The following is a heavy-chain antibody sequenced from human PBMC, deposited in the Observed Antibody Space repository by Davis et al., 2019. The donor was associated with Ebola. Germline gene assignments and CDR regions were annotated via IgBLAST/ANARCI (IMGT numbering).Heavy chain of an antibody. Sequence: PSETLSLTCTVSGGSISRGGSYWTWIRQHPGKGLEWIRYIYYSGSTYYKPSPKSRVTISLDTSKNQFSLNLYSVTAADTAVYYCARDLRYDSSGYDYYFYMDVWGKGTTVTVSS. D-gene: IGHD3-22*01. CDR2: IYYSGST. CDR3: ARDLRYDSSGYDYYFYMDV. J-gene: IGHJ6*03. V-gene: IGHV4-31*03. CDR1: GGSISRGGSY.